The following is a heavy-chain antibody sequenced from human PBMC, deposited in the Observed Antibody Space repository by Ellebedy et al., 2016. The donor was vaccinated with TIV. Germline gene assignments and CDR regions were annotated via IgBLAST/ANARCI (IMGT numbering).Heavy chain of an antibody. CDR1: GGSFSGYY. V-gene: IGHV4-34*01. CDR3: AKTWGSSWYFGWFDP. D-gene: IGHD6-13*01. CDR2: INHSGRT. Sequence: SQTLSLTXXVYGGSFSGYYWNWIRQPPGKGLEWIGDINHSGRTNYNWSLKNRVTMSVDTSKNQFSLKLSSVTAADTAVYYCAKTWGSSWYFGWFDPWGQGTLVTVSS. J-gene: IGHJ5*02.